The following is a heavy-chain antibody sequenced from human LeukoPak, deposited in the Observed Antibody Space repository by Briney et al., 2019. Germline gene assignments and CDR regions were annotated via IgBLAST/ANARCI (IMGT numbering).Heavy chain of an antibody. Sequence: PGGSLRLSCAASGFTFSSYAMSWVRQAPGKGLEWVSAISGSGGSTYYADSVKGRFTISRDNSKNTLYLQMNSLRAEDTAVYYCAKVISKGYGSGSYYSPLFYFDYWGQGTLVTVSS. J-gene: IGHJ4*02. CDR1: GFTFSSYA. CDR3: AKVISKGYGSGSYYSPLFYFDY. CDR2: ISGSGGST. V-gene: IGHV3-23*01. D-gene: IGHD3-10*01.